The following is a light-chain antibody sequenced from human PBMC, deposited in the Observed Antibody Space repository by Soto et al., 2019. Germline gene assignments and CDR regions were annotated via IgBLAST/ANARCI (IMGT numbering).Light chain of an antibody. Sequence: QSALTQPPSASGSPGQSVTISCSGTSNDIGGFKYVSWYQQHPGKAPKLMIYGVTERPSGVPDRFSGSKSGNTASLTISGLQAEDEADYYCSSYTTSSTHVVFGGGTQLTVL. CDR3: SSYTTSSTHVV. CDR1: SNDIGGFKY. V-gene: IGLV2-8*01. CDR2: GVT. J-gene: IGLJ2*01.